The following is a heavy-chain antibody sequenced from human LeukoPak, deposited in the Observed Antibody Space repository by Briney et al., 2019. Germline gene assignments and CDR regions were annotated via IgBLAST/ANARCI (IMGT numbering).Heavy chain of an antibody. D-gene: IGHD3-9*01. CDR3: AKWGDYDVLTGYYVPDY. Sequence: GGSLRLSCAASGFTFSNYAMSWVRQAPGKGLEWVSAILGSGGSTYYADSVKGRFTVSRDNSKSTLYLQMSSLRAEDTALYYCAKWGDYDVLTGYYVPDYWGQGTLVTVSS. CDR2: ILGSGGST. J-gene: IGHJ4*02. CDR1: GFTFSNYA. V-gene: IGHV3-23*01.